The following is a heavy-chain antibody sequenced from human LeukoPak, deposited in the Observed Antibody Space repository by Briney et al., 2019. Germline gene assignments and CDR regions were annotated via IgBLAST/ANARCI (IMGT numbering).Heavy chain of an antibody. CDR2: ISGGGGST. J-gene: IGHJ4*02. Sequence: SGGSLRLSCAASGFTFSSYAMSWVRQAPGKGLEWVSAISGGGGSTYYADSVKGRFTISRDNSKNTLYLQMNSLRAEDTAVYYCAKDYYYDSSGYYGSFDYWGQGTLVTVSS. CDR1: GFTFSSYA. CDR3: AKDYYYDSSGYYGSFDY. V-gene: IGHV3-23*01. D-gene: IGHD3-22*01.